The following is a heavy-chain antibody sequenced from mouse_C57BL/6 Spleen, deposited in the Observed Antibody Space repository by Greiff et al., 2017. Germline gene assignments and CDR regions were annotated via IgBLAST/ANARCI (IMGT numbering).Heavy chain of an antibody. CDR2: IYPRDGST. V-gene: IGHV1-85*01. CDR1: GYTFTSYD. Sequence: VQLQQSGPELVKPGASVKLSCKASGYTFTSYDINWVKQRPGQGLEWIGWIYPRDGSTKYNEKFKGTATLTVDTSSSTAYMELDSLTSEDSAVYFSARKRKDSGFDYWGQGTLVTVSA. CDR3: ARKRKDSGFDY. J-gene: IGHJ3*01.